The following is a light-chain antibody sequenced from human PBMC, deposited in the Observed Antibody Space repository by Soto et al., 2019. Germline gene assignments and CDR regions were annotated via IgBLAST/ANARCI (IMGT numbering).Light chain of an antibody. J-gene: IGKJ1*01. V-gene: IGKV3-20*01. CDR3: QQYGSSPGT. CDR2: GAS. Sequence: EIVLTQSPGTLSLSPGERDTVSCRASQSVSSSYLAWYQQKPGQAPRLLIYGASSRATGIPDRFSGSGSGTDLTLTISRLEPDDFAVYYCQQYGSSPGTFGQGTKVEIK. CDR1: QSVSSSY.